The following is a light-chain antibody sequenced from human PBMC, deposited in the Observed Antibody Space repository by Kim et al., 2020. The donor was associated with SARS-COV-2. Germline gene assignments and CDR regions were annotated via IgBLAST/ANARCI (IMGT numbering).Light chain of an antibody. CDR3: LQDYYYPLS. CDR1: QAISND. Sequence: ESVGDRVTITCRESQAISNDWGWYQQKPGKAPNLLIYAASALQSGVPSRFSGSGSGTDFTLTSSSLQPEDFATYYCLQDYYYPLSFGGGTKVEIK. J-gene: IGKJ4*01. CDR2: AAS. V-gene: IGKV1-6*01.